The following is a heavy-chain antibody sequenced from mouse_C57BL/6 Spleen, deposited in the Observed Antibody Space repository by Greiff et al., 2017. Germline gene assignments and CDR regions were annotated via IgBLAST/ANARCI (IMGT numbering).Heavy chain of an antibody. CDR2: IDPENGDT. D-gene: IGHD2-1*01. CDR1: GFNIQDDY. V-gene: IGHV14-4*01. J-gene: IGHJ2*01. Sequence: VQLQQSGAELVRPGASVKLSCTASGFNIQDDYMHWVKQRPEQGLEWIGWIDPENGDTEYASKFQGKATITADTSSNTAYLQLSSLTSEDTAVYYCTAYGNYEVDYWGQGTTLTVSS. CDR3: TAYGNYEVDY.